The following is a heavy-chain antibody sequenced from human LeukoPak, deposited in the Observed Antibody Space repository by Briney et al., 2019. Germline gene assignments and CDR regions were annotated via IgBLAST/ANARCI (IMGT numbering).Heavy chain of an antibody. CDR1: GDSMSRYY. CDR2: IFYNRIT. CDR3: ARDRGSGWEPFDS. J-gene: IGHJ4*02. V-gene: IGHV4-59*01. Sequence: SETLSLTCIVSGDSMSRYYWSWIRQPPGKGLEWVGYIFYNRITNYNPSLASRVSISIDTSKNQFSLRLRSVTAADTATYYCARDRGSGWEPFDSWGQGTLVTVSS. D-gene: IGHD6-19*01.